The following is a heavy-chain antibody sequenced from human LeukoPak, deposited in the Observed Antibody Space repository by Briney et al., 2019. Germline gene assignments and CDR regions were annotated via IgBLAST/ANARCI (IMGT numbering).Heavy chain of an antibody. CDR2: IYPGDSDT. V-gene: IGHV5-51*01. CDR1: GYSFTTYW. D-gene: IGHD6-19*01. J-gene: IGHJ4*02. Sequence: GESLKISCKGSGYSFTTYWIGWVRQMPGKGLESMGGIYPGDSDTKYSPSFQGQVTISADKSISTVYLQWNSLKASDTAMYYCARLQTGSGWWEGFDSWGQGTLVTVSS. CDR3: ARLQTGSGWWEGFDS.